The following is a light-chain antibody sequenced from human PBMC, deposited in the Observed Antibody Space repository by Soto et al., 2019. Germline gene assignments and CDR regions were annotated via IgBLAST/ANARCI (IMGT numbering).Light chain of an antibody. V-gene: IGKV3-11*01. CDR2: DAS. J-gene: IGKJ1*01. CDR1: QSVSSY. CDR3: QQRSNWPRT. Sequence: EIVLTQSPATLSLSPGEIATRSCRASQSVSSYLAWYQQKPGQAPRLLIYDASNRATGIPARFSGSGSGTDFTLTISSLEPEDFAVYYCQQRSNWPRTFGQGTKVEIK.